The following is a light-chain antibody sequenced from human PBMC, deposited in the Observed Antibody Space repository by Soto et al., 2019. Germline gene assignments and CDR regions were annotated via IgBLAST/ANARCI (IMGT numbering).Light chain of an antibody. CDR1: QSVGTY. Sequence: DIVLTQSPGTLSLSPGERATLSCRASQSVGTYLSWYRQKPGQAPRLLIYTTSNRATDIPDRFSGSGSGTEFTLTISRLEPEDFAVYYCQHYGSSPWTFGQGTKVEI. J-gene: IGKJ1*01. CDR3: QHYGSSPWT. V-gene: IGKV3-20*01. CDR2: TTS.